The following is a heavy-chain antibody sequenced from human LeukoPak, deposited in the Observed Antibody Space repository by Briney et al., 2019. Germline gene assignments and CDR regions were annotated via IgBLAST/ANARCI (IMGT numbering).Heavy chain of an antibody. CDR1: GFTFSTYT. V-gene: IGHV3-64*01. D-gene: IGHD5-24*01. CDR2: FRSNGGST. Sequence: PGGSLRLSCAASGFTFSTYTMHWVRQAPGKGLEYVSTFRSNGGSTYYANSVKGRFTISRDNSKNTLYLQMGSLRAEDMAVYYCARETPRRGETRDGYRWGQGTLVTVSS. CDR3: ARETPRRGETRDGYR. J-gene: IGHJ4*02.